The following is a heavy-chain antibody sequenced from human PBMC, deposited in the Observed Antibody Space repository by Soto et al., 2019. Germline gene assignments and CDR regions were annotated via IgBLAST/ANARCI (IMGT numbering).Heavy chain of an antibody. CDR1: GYTFTSYD. Sequence: ASVKVSCKASGYTFTSYDINWVRQATGQGLEWMGWMNPNSGNTGYAQKFQGRVTMTRNTSISTAYMELSSLRSDVTAVYYCARGRYRFALGGYYPGWFDPWRQGALVNV. V-gene: IGHV1-8*01. D-gene: IGHD3-10*01. CDR3: ARGRYRFALGGYYPGWFDP. J-gene: IGHJ5*01. CDR2: MNPNSGNT.